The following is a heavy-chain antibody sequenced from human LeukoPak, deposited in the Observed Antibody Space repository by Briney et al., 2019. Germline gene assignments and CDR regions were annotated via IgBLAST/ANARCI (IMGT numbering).Heavy chain of an antibody. CDR3: ARDNDYYYGMDV. CDR1: GYTFTGYY. Sequence: ASVKVSCKASGYTFTGYYMHWVRQAPGQGLEWMGWINPNSGGTNYAQKFQGWVTMTRDTSISTAYMELSRLRSDDTAVYYCARDNDYYYGMDVWGQGTTVTVSS. V-gene: IGHV1-2*04. CDR2: INPNSGGT. D-gene: IGHD2-8*01. J-gene: IGHJ6*02.